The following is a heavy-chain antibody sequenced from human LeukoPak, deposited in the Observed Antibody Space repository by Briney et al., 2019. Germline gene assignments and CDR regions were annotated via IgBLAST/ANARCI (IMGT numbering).Heavy chain of an antibody. CDR2: IGGTGTVT. J-gene: IGHJ4*02. Sequence: GGSLRLSCAASGFTFSSFAMSWVRQAPGKGLEWVSSIGGTGTVTYYGDSVKGRFTISRDNSKKTVHLEMSGLRAGDTAVYYCAKDLYGDGGYCFEYWGQGTLVTVSS. CDR1: GFTFSSFA. CDR3: AKDLYGDGGYCFEY. V-gene: IGHV3-23*01. D-gene: IGHD2-21*01.